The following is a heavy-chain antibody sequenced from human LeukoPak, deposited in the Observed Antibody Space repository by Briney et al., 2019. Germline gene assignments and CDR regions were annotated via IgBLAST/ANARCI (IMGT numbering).Heavy chain of an antibody. V-gene: IGHV1-18*01. CDR2: ISAYNGNT. J-gene: IGHJ4*02. CDR1: GYTFTSYG. D-gene: IGHD6-19*01. CDR3: ARSMGVTVAGTLDY. Sequence: GASVKVSCKASGYTFTSYGISWVRQAPGQGLEWMGWISAYNGNTNYAQKLQGRVTMTTDTSTSTAYMELRSLRSDDTAVYYCARSMGVTVAGTLDYWGQGTLVTVSS.